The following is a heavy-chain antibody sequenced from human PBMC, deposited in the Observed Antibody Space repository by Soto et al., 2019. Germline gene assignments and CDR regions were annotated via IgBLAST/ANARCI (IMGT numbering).Heavy chain of an antibody. CDR1: XGSTSSYY. V-gene: IGHV4-39*01. CDR3: ARRVVAARHWFDP. CDR2: ISYRGSS. D-gene: IGHD2-15*01. J-gene: IGHJ5*02. Sequence: LXCXXSXGSTSSYYWGWIRQPPGKGLEWIGSISYRGSSYNNPSLKSRVTMSVDTSKNQLSLKLTSVTDADTAVYYCARRVVAARHWFDPWGQGILVTVSS.